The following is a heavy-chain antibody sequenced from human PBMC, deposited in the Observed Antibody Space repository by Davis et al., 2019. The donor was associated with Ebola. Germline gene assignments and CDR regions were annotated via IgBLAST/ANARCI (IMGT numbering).Heavy chain of an antibody. V-gene: IGHV3-23*01. J-gene: IGHJ4*02. D-gene: IGHD3-16*01. Sequence: GGSLRLSCAASGFTVSSNYMSWVRQAPGKGLEWVSAISGSGGSTYYADSVKGRFTISRDNSKNTLYLQMNSLRVDDTAVYYCAKGSGSGSYAGRTVDHWGQGILVTVSS. CDR2: ISGSGGST. CDR3: AKGSGSGSYAGRTVDH. CDR1: GFTVSSNY.